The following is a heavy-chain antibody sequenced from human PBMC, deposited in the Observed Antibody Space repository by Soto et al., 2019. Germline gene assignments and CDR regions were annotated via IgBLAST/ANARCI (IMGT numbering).Heavy chain of an antibody. V-gene: IGHV3-21*01. CDR3: ARVLSSADAFDI. J-gene: IGHJ3*02. Sequence: GGSLRLSCAASGFTFSSYSMNWVRQAPGKGLEWVSSISSSSSYIYYADSVKGRFTISRDNAKNSLYLQMNSLRAEDTAVYYCARVLSSADAFDIWGQGTMVTVS. D-gene: IGHD3-10*01. CDR1: GFTFSSYS. CDR2: ISSSSSYI.